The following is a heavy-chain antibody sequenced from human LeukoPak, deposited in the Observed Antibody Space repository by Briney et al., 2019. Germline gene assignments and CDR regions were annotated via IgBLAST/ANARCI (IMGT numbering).Heavy chain of an antibody. J-gene: IGHJ4*02. CDR1: GFTFSSYA. CDR2: ITGGGDTT. D-gene: IGHD5-12*01. V-gene: IGHV3-23*01. CDR3: ARDARLVAFDN. Sequence: GGSLRLSCAASGFTFSSYAMHWVRQAPGKGLEWVSGITGGGDTTFYADSVKGRFTISRDNPKNTLYLQMNSLRADDTAVYYCARDARLVAFDNWGQGTLVTVSS.